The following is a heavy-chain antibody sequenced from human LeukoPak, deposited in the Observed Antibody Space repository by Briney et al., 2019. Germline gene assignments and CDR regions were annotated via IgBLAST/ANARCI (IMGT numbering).Heavy chain of an antibody. V-gene: IGHV3-33*01. J-gene: IGHJ4*02. Sequence: GGSLRLSCAPSGFPFSSYGMHWVRQAPGEGLEWVAVIWCDGSNKYYADSVKGRFTISRDNSKNTLYLQMNSLRAEDTAVYYCAREAVDTAMVTGIDYWGQGTLVTVSS. CDR2: IWCDGSNK. CDR1: GFPFSSYG. CDR3: AREAVDTAMVTGIDY. D-gene: IGHD5-18*01.